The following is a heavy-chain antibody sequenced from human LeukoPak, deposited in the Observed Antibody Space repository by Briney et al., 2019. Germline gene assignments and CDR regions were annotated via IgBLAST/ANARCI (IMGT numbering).Heavy chain of an antibody. D-gene: IGHD5-12*01. J-gene: IGHJ4*02. CDR2: ISYDGSNK. CDR1: GFTFSSYA. CDR3: ARGGSGYDSDY. V-gene: IGHV3-30-3*01. Sequence: GGSLRLSCAASGFTFSSYAMHWVRQAPGKGLEWVAVISYDGSNKYYXDSVXGRFTISRDNSKNTLYLQMKSLRAEDTAVYYCARGGSGYDSDYWGQGTLVTVSS.